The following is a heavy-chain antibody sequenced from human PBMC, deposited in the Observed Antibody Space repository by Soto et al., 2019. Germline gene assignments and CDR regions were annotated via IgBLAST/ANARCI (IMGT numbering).Heavy chain of an antibody. CDR3: AYFTALNYYYGMDV. V-gene: IGHV3-23*01. Sequence: EVQLLESGGGLVQPGGSLRLSCAASGFTFTNYAMSWVRQAPGKGLEWVSAISGSGSSTYYAGSVKGRFTISRDNSENTLFLQMNSLRAEDTAVYYCAYFTALNYYYGMDVWGQGTTVTVSS. CDR1: GFTFTNYA. J-gene: IGHJ6*02. CDR2: ISGSGSST. D-gene: IGHD1-26*01.